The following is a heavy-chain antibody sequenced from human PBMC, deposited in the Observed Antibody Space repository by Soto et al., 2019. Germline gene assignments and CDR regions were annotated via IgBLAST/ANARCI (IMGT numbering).Heavy chain of an antibody. V-gene: IGHV4-39*01. CDR3: ARRSANIVATIFSWFDP. CDR2: IYYSGST. D-gene: IGHD5-12*01. J-gene: IGHJ5*02. CDR1: GGSISSSSYY. Sequence: QLQLQESGPGLVKPSETLSLTCTVSGGSISSSSYYWGWIRQPPGKGLEWIGSIYYSGSTYYNPSLKSRVTSSVDTSKNQFSLKLSSVTAADTAVYYCARRSANIVATIFSWFDPWGQGTLVTVSS.